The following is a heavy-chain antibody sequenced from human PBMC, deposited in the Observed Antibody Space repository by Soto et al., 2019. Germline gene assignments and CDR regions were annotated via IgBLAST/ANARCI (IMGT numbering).Heavy chain of an antibody. V-gene: IGHV2-5*02. J-gene: IGHJ4*02. CDR2: IYWDDDK. CDR1: GFSLSTHHMG. Sequence: QITLKESGPTLVRPAQTLTLTCAFSGFSLSTHHMGVAWIRQPPGKALEWLALIYWDDDKRYKPSLKNSLAISKYTSRNQLVLTITNMDPVDTATYFCAHAGDYDLLTFDHWGPGTLVTVSS. D-gene: IGHD4-17*01. CDR3: AHAGDYDLLTFDH.